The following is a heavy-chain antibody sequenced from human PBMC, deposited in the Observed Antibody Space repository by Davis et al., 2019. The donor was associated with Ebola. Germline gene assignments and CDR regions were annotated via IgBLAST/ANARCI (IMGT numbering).Heavy chain of an antibody. J-gene: IGHJ5*02. CDR1: GCSTSSYY. V-gene: IGHV4-59*08. CDR3: ARLPYCSSTSCYGNWFDP. CDR2: IYYSGST. Sequence: PSETLSLTCTVSGCSTSSYYWSWIRQPPGKGLEWIGYIYYSGSTNYNPSLKSRVTISVDTSKNQFSLKLSSVTAADTAVYYCARLPYCSSTSCYGNWFDPWGQGTLVTVSS. D-gene: IGHD2-2*01.